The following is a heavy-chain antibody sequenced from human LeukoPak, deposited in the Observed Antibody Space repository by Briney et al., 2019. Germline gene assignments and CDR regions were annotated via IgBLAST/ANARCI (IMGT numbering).Heavy chain of an antibody. V-gene: IGHV3-74*01. D-gene: IGHD6-19*01. CDR1: GFTFSNYW. CDR3: VRGYSSDSGLR. CDR2: INSGGSST. Sequence: GGSLRLSRAASGFTFSNYWMHWVRQAPGKGLVWVSRINSGGSSTYYADSVKGRFTISRDNAKNTLYLQMNSLRAEDTAIYYCVRGYSSDSGLRWGQGTLVTVSS. J-gene: IGHJ4*02.